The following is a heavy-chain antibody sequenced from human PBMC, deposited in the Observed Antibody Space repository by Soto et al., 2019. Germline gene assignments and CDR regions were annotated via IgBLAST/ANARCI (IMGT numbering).Heavy chain of an antibody. CDR1: GFTFSSYS. D-gene: IGHD3-16*01. Sequence: GGSLRLSCAASGFTFSSYSMNWVRQAPGKGLEWVSSISSSSSYIYYADSVKGRFTISRDNAKNSLYLQMNSLRAEDTAVYYCARGEGVTGYYYYYMDVWGKGTTVTVSS. V-gene: IGHV3-21*01. CDR3: ARGEGVTGYYYYYMDV. J-gene: IGHJ6*03. CDR2: ISSSSSYI.